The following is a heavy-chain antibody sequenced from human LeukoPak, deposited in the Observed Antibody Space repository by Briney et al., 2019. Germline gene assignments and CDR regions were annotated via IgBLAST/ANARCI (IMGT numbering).Heavy chain of an antibody. J-gene: IGHJ3*02. V-gene: IGHV1-69*06. Sequence: SVKVSCKASGGTFSSYAISWVRQPPGQGLERKGGIIPIFGTANYAQEFQSRVTITADKSTSTAYMELSSLRSEDTAVYYCAREGMGYCSSTSCYGGVFYAFDIWGQGTMVTVSS. CDR3: AREGMGYCSSTSCYGGVFYAFDI. CDR2: IIPIFGTA. D-gene: IGHD2-2*01. CDR1: GGTFSSYA.